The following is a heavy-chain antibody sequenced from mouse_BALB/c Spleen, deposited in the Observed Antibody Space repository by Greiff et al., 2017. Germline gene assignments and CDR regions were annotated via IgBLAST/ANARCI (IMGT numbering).Heavy chain of an antibody. D-gene: IGHD2-4*01. CDR1: GYTFTSYW. CDR2: INPSTGYT. CDR3: ARGDYVYAMDY. V-gene: IGHV1-7*01. Sequence: QVQVQQSGAELAKPGASVKMSCKASGYTFTSYWMHWVKQRPGQGLEWIGYINPSTGYTEYNQKFKDKATLTADKSSSTAYMQLSSLTSEDSAVYYCARGDYVYAMDYWGQGTSVTVSS. J-gene: IGHJ4*01.